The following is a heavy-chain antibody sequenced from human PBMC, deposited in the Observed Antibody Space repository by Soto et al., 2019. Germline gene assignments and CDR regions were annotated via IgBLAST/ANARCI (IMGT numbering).Heavy chain of an antibody. CDR1: GGTFSSYA. V-gene: IGHV1-69*06. J-gene: IGHJ4*02. Sequence: QVQLVQSGAEVKKPGSSVKVSCKASGGTFSSYAISWVRQAPGQGLEWMGGIIPIFGTANYAQKFQGRVTITADKSTSTACMELSSLRSEDTGVYYCARDHGGGYSGIEGFDYWGQGTLVTVSS. CDR3: ARDHGGGYSGIEGFDY. D-gene: IGHD1-26*01. CDR2: IIPIFGTA.